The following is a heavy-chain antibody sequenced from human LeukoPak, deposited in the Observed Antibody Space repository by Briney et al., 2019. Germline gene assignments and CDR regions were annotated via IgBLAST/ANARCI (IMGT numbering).Heavy chain of an antibody. Sequence: PSETLSLTCTVSVGSITSSDWGWMRQSPGKGLEWIGYIYYTGSSNYNPSLKSRVTMAVDTSKNQFSLKLSSVTAADTAVYYCARASGYFPRLYFDYWGRGTPVTVSS. CDR2: IYYTGSS. D-gene: IGHD3-3*01. CDR1: VGSITSSD. J-gene: IGHJ4*02. CDR3: ARASGYFPRLYFDY. V-gene: IGHV4-59*08.